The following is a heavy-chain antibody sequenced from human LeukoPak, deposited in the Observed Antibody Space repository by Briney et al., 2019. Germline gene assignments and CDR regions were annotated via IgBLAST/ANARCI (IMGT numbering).Heavy chain of an antibody. CDR2: IYHSGST. CDR3: ARARPLYYYDSSGYIDY. J-gene: IGHJ4*02. CDR1: GYSISSGYY. V-gene: IGHV4-38-2*02. D-gene: IGHD3-22*01. Sequence: SETLSLTCSVSGYSISSGYYWGWIRQPPGKGLEWIGSIYHSGSTYYNPSLKSRVTIPVDKSKNQFSLKLSSVTAADTAVYYCARARPLYYYDSSGYIDYWGQGTLVTVSS.